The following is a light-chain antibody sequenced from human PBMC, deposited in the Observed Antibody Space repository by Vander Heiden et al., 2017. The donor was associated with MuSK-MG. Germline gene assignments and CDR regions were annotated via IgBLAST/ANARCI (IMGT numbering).Light chain of an antibody. CDR3: AAWDDSLTAVL. CDR1: SSNIGSNI. Sequence: QSVLTQPPSASGTPGPRVTISCSGSSSNIGSNIVNWYQQLPGAAPKLLIDSNNQRPSGVPDRFSGSKSGTSASLALSGLQSEDEADYYCAAWDDSLTAVLFGGGTKLSVL. V-gene: IGLV1-44*01. CDR2: SNN. J-gene: IGLJ2*01.